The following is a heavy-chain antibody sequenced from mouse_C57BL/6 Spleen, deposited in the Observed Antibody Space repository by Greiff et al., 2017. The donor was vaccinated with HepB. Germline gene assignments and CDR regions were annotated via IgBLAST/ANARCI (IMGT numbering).Heavy chain of an antibody. V-gene: IGHV1-64*01. CDR2: IHPNSGST. CDR3: ARGDYYGSSYGY. Sequence: QVQLQQPGAELVKPGASVKLSCKASGYTFTSYWMHWVKQRPGQGLEWIGMIHPNSGSTNYNEKFKSKATLTVDKSSSTAYMQLSSLTSEDSAVYYCARGDYYGSSYGYWGQGTTLTVSS. CDR1: GYTFTSYW. J-gene: IGHJ2*01. D-gene: IGHD1-1*01.